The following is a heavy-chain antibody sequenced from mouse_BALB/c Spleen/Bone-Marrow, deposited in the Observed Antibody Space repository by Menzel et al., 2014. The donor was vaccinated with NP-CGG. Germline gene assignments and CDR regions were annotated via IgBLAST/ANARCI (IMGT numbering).Heavy chain of an antibody. CDR3: AIITTAWYFDV. CDR2: ISYSGST. V-gene: IGHV3-8*02. Sequence: EVKVVESGPSLVKPSQTLSLPCSVTGDSINSGYWNWIRKFPGNKLDYMGYISYSGSTYYNPSLKSRISITRDTSKNQYYLRLNSVTTEDTATYYCAIITTAWYFDVWGAGTTVTVSS. D-gene: IGHD1-1*01. J-gene: IGHJ1*01. CDR1: GDSINSGY.